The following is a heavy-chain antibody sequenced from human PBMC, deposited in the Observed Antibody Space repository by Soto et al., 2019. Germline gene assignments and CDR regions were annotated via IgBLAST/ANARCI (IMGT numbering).Heavy chain of an antibody. CDR3: ARDLLRLTEPGTRFDP. CDR1: GGSISSEY. D-gene: IGHD1-1*01. V-gene: IGHV4-59*01. J-gene: IGHJ5*02. Sequence: SETLSLTCKVSGGSISSEYWTWIRQPPGKGLEWIGYIHHSGTTNYNPSLKSRVTISVDTSKNQFSLKLISVTAADTAVYYCARDLLRLTEPGTRFDPWRQGTLVTFSS. CDR2: IHHSGTT.